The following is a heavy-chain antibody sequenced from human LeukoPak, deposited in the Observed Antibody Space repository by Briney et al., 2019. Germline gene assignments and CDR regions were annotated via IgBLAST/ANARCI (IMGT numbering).Heavy chain of an antibody. Sequence: PSETLSLTCTVSGGSISSYYWGWIRQPPGKGLEWIGYIYYSGSTNYNPSLKSRVTISVDTSKNQFSLKLSSVTAADTAVYYCARGSITMVRGVIITVAFDIWGQGTMVTVSS. J-gene: IGHJ3*02. CDR1: GGSISSYY. V-gene: IGHV4-59*01. D-gene: IGHD3-10*01. CDR3: ARGSITMVRGVIITVAFDI. CDR2: IYYSGST.